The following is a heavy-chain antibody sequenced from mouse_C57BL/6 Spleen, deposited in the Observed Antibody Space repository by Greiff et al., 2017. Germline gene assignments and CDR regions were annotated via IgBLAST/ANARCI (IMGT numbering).Heavy chain of an antibody. CDR1: GYTLTSCW. Sequence: QVQLQQSGAELAKPWASVTMSCTATGYTLTSCWLYWEKQRPGQGLVWIGYINPSNGYTEYNQKFKDKATLTADKSASTAYMQLSSLTSEDSAVYYCAFDDWGQGTTLTVSS. V-gene: IGHV1-7*01. J-gene: IGHJ2*01. CDR3: AFDD. CDR2: INPSNGYT.